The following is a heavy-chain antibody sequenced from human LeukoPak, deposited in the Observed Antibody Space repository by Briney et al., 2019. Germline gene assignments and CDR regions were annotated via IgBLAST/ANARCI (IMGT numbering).Heavy chain of an antibody. CDR3: ARTTEGGYTYDYFYYYMDV. Sequence: SETLSLTCIVSGGSISSYYWSWIRQPPGKGLAWIGYIYYSGSTNYNPSLKSRVTISVDTSKNQFSLKLSSVTAADTAVYYCARTTEGGYTYDYFYYYMDVWGKGTTVTISS. CDR1: GGSISSYY. D-gene: IGHD5-18*01. CDR2: IYYSGST. V-gene: IGHV4-59*01. J-gene: IGHJ6*03.